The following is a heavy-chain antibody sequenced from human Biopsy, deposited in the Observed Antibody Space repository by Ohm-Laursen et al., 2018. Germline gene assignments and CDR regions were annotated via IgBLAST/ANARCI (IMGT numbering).Heavy chain of an antibody. CDR2: IYHSGST. CDR3: ARLEWRDTFFDF. CDR1: GYSIKSGYY. V-gene: IGHV4-38-2*01. Sequence: SDTLSLTCAVSGYSIKSGYYWGWIRQPPGKGLEWIGNIYHSGSTYYNPSLKSRVTISVEESKNQFSLKLSSVTAADTAVYYCARLEWRDTFFDFWGQGRLVTVSS. D-gene: IGHD3-3*01. J-gene: IGHJ4*02.